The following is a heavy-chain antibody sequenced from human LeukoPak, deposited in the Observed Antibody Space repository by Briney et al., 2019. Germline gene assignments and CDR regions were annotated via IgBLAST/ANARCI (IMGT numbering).Heavy chain of an antibody. D-gene: IGHD6-13*01. V-gene: IGHV3-48*04. Sequence: PGGSLRLSCDTSGFTFNRFTMSWIRQPPGKGPEWVSYISSSGSTIYYADSVKGRFTISRDNAKNSLSLQLNSLRVEDTAVYYCARYKTHDSITAGGLDYWGQGTLVTVSS. CDR1: GFTFNRFT. J-gene: IGHJ4*02. CDR2: ISSSGSTI. CDR3: ARYKTHDSITAGGLDY.